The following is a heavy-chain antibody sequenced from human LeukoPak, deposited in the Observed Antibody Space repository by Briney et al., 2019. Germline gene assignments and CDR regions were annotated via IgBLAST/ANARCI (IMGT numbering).Heavy chain of an antibody. Sequence: PSETLSLTCTVSGGSISSYYWSWIRQPPGKGLEWIGYIYYSGSTNYNPSLKSRVTISVDTSKNQFSLKLSSVTAAGTAVYYCASSSSWYFGWFDPWGQGTLVTVSS. J-gene: IGHJ5*02. V-gene: IGHV4-59*01. CDR3: ASSSSWYFGWFDP. D-gene: IGHD6-13*01. CDR1: GGSISSYY. CDR2: IYYSGST.